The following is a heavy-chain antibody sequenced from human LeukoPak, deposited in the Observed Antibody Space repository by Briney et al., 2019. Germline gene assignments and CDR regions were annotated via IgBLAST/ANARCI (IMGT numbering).Heavy chain of an antibody. D-gene: IGHD2-15*01. CDR2: IYYSGST. Sequence: SGTLSLTCTVSGCSINSYYWSWIRQPPGKGLEWIGYIYYSGSTNYNPSLKSRVTISVDTSNNKFSLKLTSLTAADTAVYYCVRHPSAGRPAFAIWGQGTMVTVSS. CDR1: GCSINSYY. CDR3: VRHPSAGRPAFAI. V-gene: IGHV4-59*08. J-gene: IGHJ3*02.